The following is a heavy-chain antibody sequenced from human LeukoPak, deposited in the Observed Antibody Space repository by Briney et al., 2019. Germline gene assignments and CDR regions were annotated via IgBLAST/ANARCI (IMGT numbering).Heavy chain of an antibody. J-gene: IGHJ6*03. CDR2: ISYDGSNK. Sequence: SGGSLRLSCAASGFTFSSYAMHWVRQAPGKGLEWVAVISYDGSNKYYADSVKGRFTISRDNSKNTLYLQMNSLRAEDTAVYYCAKANYDILTGYPFYYYYYYMDVWGKGTTVTVSS. D-gene: IGHD3-9*01. CDR3: AKANYDILTGYPFYYYYYYMDV. V-gene: IGHV3-30*04. CDR1: GFTFSSYA.